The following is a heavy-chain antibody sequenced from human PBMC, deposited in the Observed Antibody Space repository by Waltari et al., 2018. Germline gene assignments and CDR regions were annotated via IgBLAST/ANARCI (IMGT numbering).Heavy chain of an antibody. Sequence: QVQLVQSGAEVKQPGASVKVPCKASGSAIPCSDINWVRQATGQGLEWMGWMIPNSGNTGYAQKFQGRVTITRNTSISTAYMDLSSLRSEDTAVYYCAREMAGSDYWGQGTLVTVSS. CDR1: GSAIPCSD. CDR3: AREMAGSDY. V-gene: IGHV1-8*03. CDR2: MIPNSGNT. J-gene: IGHJ4*02.